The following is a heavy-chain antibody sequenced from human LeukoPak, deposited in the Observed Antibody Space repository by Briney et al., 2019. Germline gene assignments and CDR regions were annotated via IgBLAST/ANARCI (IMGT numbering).Heavy chain of an antibody. J-gene: IGHJ4*02. CDR2: ISWNSGSI. D-gene: IGHD2-21*01. CDR3: AKDSRCRSHNCDFDY. CDR1: GFTFDDYA. V-gene: IGHV3-9*01. Sequence: QPGGSLRLSCAASGFTFDDYAMHWVRQAPGKGLEWVSGISWNSGSIGYADSVKGRFTISRDNAKNSLYLQINSLRAEDTALYYCAKDSRCRSHNCDFDYWGQGTLVTVSS.